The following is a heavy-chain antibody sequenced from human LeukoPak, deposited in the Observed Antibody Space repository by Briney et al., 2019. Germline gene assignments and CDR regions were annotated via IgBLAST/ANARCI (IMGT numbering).Heavy chain of an antibody. Sequence: GRSLRLSCAASGFTLSAYGMHWVRQPPGKGLEWVSVISGSGGTTCYADSVKGRFTISRDNSKNTMYLHINTLRAEDTAIYYCSRPRGGNYGALDYWGQGTLVTVSS. CDR3: SRPRGGNYGALDY. CDR2: ISGSGGTT. CDR1: GFTLSAYG. V-gene: IGHV3-23*01. D-gene: IGHD1-26*01. J-gene: IGHJ4*02.